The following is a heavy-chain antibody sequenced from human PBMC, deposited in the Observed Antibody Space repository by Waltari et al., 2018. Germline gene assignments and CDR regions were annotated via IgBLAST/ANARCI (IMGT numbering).Heavy chain of an antibody. CDR3: VKDWAYIYDSDDDAFDV. Sequence: EADLQETGGGLIEPVGLLRLPWSAHGLSFKHLAMPWFRQRTGRGLGWVAGSSWKSNSMGYGSSVKGRFSVSRDNAKRLLYLEMSSLSPEDTALSFGVKDWAYIYDSDDDAFDVWGQGTMVTVSS. D-gene: IGHD3-22*01. CDR2: SSWKSNSM. V-gene: IGHV3-9*01. J-gene: IGHJ3*01. CDR1: GLSFKHLA.